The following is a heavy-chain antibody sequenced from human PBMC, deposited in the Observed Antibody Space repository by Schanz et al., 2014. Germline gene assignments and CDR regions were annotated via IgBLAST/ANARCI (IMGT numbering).Heavy chain of an antibody. CDR1: GFTVSSDH. CDR2: IYASGAT. V-gene: IGHV3-66*01. J-gene: IGHJ4*02. Sequence: EVQLVESGGGLVQPGGSLGLSCVVSGFTVSSDHMSWVRQAPGKGLEWVSTIYASGATYYADSVKRRFTISRDISKNTLHLQVTSLRAEDTAIYYCARDGNYYGSRNYYKTPYYCDYWGQGTLVTVSS. D-gene: IGHD3-10*01. CDR3: ARDGNYYGSRNYYKTPYYCDY.